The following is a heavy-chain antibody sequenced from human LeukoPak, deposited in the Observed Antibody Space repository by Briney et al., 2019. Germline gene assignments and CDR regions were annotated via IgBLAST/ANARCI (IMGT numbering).Heavy chain of an antibody. D-gene: IGHD7-27*01. CDR1: GFTFSNYG. CDR3: AKGKGQNWDPFDY. J-gene: IGHJ4*02. V-gene: IGHV3-33*06. CDR2: IWFDGSDK. Sequence: PGGSLRLSCAASGFTFSNYGMHWVRQAPGKGLEWVAVIWFDGSDKYYADSVKGRFTISRDNSKNTLYLQMSSLRAEDTALYYCAKGKGQNWDPFDYWGQGTLVTVPS.